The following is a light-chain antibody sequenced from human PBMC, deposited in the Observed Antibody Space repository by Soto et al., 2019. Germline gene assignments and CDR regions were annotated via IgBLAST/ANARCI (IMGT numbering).Light chain of an antibody. CDR3: QQYNKWPPIT. CDR2: GAS. CDR1: QSVSTN. V-gene: IGKV3-15*01. J-gene: IGKJ5*01. Sequence: EIGMTQSPATLSVSPGERVTLSCRATQSVSTNLAWYQHKPGQAPRLLIYGASTRATGIPARFSGSGSGTEFTLTISSLQSEDFAVYYCQQYNKWPPITFGQGTRLEIK.